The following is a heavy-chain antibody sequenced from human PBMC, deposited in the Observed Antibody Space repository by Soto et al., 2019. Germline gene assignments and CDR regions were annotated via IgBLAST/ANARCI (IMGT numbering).Heavy chain of an antibody. V-gene: IGHV3-23*01. J-gene: IGHJ6*02. CDR2: ISGSGGST. CDR1: GFTFSSYA. Sequence: GGPLRLSCAASGFTFSSYAMSWVRQAPGKGLEWVSAISGSGGSTYYADSVKGRFTISRDNSKNTLYLQMNSLRAEDTAVYYCAKGEGSYYYYYGMDVWGQGTTVTVSS. D-gene: IGHD1-26*01. CDR3: AKGEGSYYYYYGMDV.